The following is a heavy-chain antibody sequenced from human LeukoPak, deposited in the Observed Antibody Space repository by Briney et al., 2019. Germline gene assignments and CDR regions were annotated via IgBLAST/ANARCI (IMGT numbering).Heavy chain of an antibody. CDR1: GFTFRSYG. Sequence: GGSLRLFCAPSGFTFRSYGMNCVRQAPGKGLEWVSSINILSNYIYYADSVKGRFTISRDNSKNTLYLQMNSLRAEDTAVYYCAKDLMYGSGWYKLGDAFDIWGQGTMVTVSS. CDR3: AKDLMYGSGWYKLGDAFDI. J-gene: IGHJ3*02. D-gene: IGHD6-19*01. CDR2: INILSNYI. V-gene: IGHV3-21*04.